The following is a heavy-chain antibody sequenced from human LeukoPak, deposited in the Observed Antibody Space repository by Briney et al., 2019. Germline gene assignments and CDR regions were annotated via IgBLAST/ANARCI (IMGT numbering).Heavy chain of an antibody. CDR1: GFTFSSYS. D-gene: IGHD4-17*01. CDR3: AREDTVTTPGAFDI. Sequence: GGSLRPSCAASGFTFSSYSMNWVRQAPGKGLEWVSSISSSSSYIYYADSVKGRFTISRDNAKNSLYLQMNSLRAEDTAVYYCAREDTVTTPGAFDIWGQGTMVTVSS. J-gene: IGHJ3*02. V-gene: IGHV3-21*01. CDR2: ISSSSSYI.